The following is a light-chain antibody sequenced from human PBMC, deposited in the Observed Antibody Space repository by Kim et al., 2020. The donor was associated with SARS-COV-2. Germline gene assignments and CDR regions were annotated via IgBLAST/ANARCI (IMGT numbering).Light chain of an antibody. V-gene: IGKV3-11*01. J-gene: IGKJ4*01. Sequence: SLSPGESATLSCRASQSVSRYLAWYQQKPGQAPRLLIYDASNRATGIPARFSGSGSGTDFTLTISSLEPEDFAVYYCQQRSNWLTFGGGTKVDIK. CDR2: DAS. CDR3: QQRSNWLT. CDR1: QSVSRY.